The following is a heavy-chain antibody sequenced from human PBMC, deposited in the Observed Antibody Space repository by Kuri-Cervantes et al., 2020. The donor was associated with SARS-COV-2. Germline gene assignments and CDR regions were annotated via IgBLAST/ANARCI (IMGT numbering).Heavy chain of an antibody. CDR1: GYTLRKLS. CDR2: FDPEDAER. V-gene: IGHV1-24*01. J-gene: IGHJ5*01. Sequence: ASVKVSCKVFGYTLRKLSMHWVRQAPGKGLEWVGGFDPEDAERIYAQKFQGRVTLSADLSPDIAYMEVTSLRSNDTAIYYCATGRLRFDSWGQGTLVTVSS. CDR3: ATGRLRFDS.